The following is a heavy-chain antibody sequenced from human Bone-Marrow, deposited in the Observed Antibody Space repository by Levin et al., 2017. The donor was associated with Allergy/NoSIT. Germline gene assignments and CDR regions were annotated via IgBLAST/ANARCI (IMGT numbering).Heavy chain of an antibody. V-gene: IGHV5-51*01. CDR1: GYSFTSYW. D-gene: IGHD3-10*01. Sequence: ASVKVSCKGSGYSFTSYWIGWVRQMPGKGLEWMGIIYPGDSDTRYSPSFQGQVTISADKSISTAYLQWSSLKASDTAMYYCARHSRLLFTMGGDGMDVWGQGTTVTVSS. CDR2: IYPGDSDT. J-gene: IGHJ6*02. CDR3: ARHSRLLFTMGGDGMDV.